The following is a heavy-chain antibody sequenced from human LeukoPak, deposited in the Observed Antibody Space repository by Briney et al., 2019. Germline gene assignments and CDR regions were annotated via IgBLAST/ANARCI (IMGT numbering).Heavy chain of an antibody. Sequence: GGSLRLSCAASGFTFSSYGMHWVRQAPGKGLEWVAVIWYDGSNKYYADSVKGRFTISRDNSKNTLYLQMNSLRAEDTAVYYCARAEYSSSWYYFDYWGQGTRVTVSS. J-gene: IGHJ4*02. CDR2: IWYDGSNK. D-gene: IGHD6-13*01. CDR3: ARAEYSSSWYYFDY. CDR1: GFTFSSYG. V-gene: IGHV3-33*01.